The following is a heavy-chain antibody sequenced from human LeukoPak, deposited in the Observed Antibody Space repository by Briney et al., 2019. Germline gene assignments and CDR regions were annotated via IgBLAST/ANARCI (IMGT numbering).Heavy chain of an antibody. Sequence: SETLSLTCAVYGGSFSGYYWSWIRQPPGKGLEWIGEINHSGSTNYNPSLKSRVTISVDTSKNQFSLKLSSVTAADTAVYYCARGTGYGSGYLDYWGQGTLVTVSS. D-gene: IGHD2-15*01. J-gene: IGHJ4*02. CDR2: INHSGST. CDR1: GGSFSGYY. V-gene: IGHV4-34*01. CDR3: ARGTGYGSGYLDY.